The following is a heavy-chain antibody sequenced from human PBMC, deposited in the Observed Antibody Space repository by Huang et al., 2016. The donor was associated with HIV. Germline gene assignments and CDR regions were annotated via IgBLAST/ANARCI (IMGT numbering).Heavy chain of an antibody. CDR1: GGSIRSDNYY. V-gene: IGHV4-39*02. J-gene: IGHJ4*02. CDR3: ARLPGSITMIRGVITDPY. CDR2: IYYSGGT. D-gene: IGHD3-10*01. Sequence: QLQLQESGPGLVKPSETLSLTCTVSGGSIRSDNYYWGWIRQPPGKGLEWIGGIYYSGGTYYNPSLKRRVTITVDTSKNHFSLRMRSVTAADTAVYYCARLPGSITMIRGVITDPYWGQGTLVTVSS.